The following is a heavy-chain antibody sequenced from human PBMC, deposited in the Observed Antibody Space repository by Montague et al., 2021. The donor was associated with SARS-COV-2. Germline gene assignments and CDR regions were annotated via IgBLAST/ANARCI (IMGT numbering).Heavy chain of an antibody. CDR1: GGSFSDYY. Sequence: SGTLSLTCAVYGGSFSDYYWSWIRQPPGKGLEWIGEINHRGTSNYNPSLKSRVSISVDTSKNQFSLYLSSVTAADTAVYYCARGRQHFNMIVVVMTGGEYYFDYWGQGTLVTVSS. V-gene: IGHV4-34*01. J-gene: IGHJ4*02. CDR2: INHRGTS. D-gene: IGHD3-22*01. CDR3: ARGRQHFNMIVVVMTGGEYYFDY.